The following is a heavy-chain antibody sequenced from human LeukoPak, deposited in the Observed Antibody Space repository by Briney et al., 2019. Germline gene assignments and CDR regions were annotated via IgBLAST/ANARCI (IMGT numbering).Heavy chain of an antibody. J-gene: IGHJ4*02. CDR1: GYNFTGYY. CDR2: INPNTGGT. D-gene: IGHD3-10*01. V-gene: IGHV1-2*02. CDR3: ARDGGFGDLEIDY. Sequence: ASVKVSCKASGYNFTGYYLHWVRQAPGQGLEWMGWINPNTGGTNYAQKFQGRVTMTRDTSISTAYMELSRLTSDDTAVYYCARDGGFGDLEIDYWGQGTLVTVSS.